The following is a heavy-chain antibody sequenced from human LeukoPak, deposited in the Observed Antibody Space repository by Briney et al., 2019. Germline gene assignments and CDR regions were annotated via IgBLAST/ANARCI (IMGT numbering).Heavy chain of an antibody. Sequence: GGSLLLSCAASGFTFSSDAVSWVRQAPGKGLEWVSGITGSGDTTFYADSVKGRFTISRDNSKNTLYLQMHSLRAEDTAVYYCVKDYSTIAAAANPLFDYWGQGALVTVSS. CDR2: ITGSGDTT. D-gene: IGHD6-13*01. J-gene: IGHJ4*02. V-gene: IGHV3-23*01. CDR1: GFTFSSDA. CDR3: VKDYSTIAAAANPLFDY.